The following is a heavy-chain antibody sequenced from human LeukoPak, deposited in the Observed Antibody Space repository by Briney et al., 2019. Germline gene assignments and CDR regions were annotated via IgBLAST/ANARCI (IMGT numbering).Heavy chain of an antibody. V-gene: IGHV3-23*01. CDR2: ISGSGGST. J-gene: IGHJ4*02. Sequence: GGALKPSLSTSGFTLCSHAMSLVRQAPGKGLEGVPAISGSGGSTYYADSVKGRFTISRDNSKNTLYLQMNSLRAEDTAVYYCATERTGYSSSSFDYWGQGTLVTVSS. D-gene: IGHD6-13*01. CDR1: GFTLCSHA. CDR3: ATERTGYSSSSFDY.